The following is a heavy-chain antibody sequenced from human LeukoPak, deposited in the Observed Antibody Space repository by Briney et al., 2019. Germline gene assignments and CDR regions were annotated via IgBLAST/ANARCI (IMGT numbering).Heavy chain of an antibody. CDR2: ISYDGSNK. CDR1: GFTFSSYG. Sequence: GGSLRLSCAASGFTFSSYGMHWVRQAPGKGLEWVAVISYDGSNKYYADSVKGRSTISRDNSKNTLYLQMNSLRAEDTAVYYCAKDLYDGDYAYYYGMDVWGQGTTVTVSS. V-gene: IGHV3-30*18. CDR3: AKDLYDGDYAYYYGMDV. J-gene: IGHJ6*02. D-gene: IGHD4-17*01.